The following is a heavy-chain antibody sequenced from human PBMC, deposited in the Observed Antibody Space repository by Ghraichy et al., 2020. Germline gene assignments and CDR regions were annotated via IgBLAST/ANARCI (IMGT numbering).Heavy chain of an antibody. J-gene: IGHJ4*02. CDR3: AKDRDSLSCIAVAGGFDY. Sequence: GGSLRLSCAASGFTFDDYAMHWVRQAPGKGLEWVSGISWNSGSIGYADSVKGRFTISRDNAKNSLYLQMNSLRAEDTALYYCAKDRDSLSCIAVAGGFDYWGQGTLVTVSS. D-gene: IGHD6-19*01. V-gene: IGHV3-9*01. CDR1: GFTFDDYA. CDR2: ISWNSGSI.